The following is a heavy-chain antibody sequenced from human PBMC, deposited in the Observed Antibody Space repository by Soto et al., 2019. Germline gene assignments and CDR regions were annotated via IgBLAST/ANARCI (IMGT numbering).Heavy chain of an antibody. CDR3: ARQVGVTEDY. D-gene: IGHD1-26*01. CDR2: IYYGGIT. CDR1: GASITSTNW. V-gene: IGHV4-4*02. J-gene: IGHJ4*02. Sequence: SETLSLTCTVSGASITSTNWWSWVRQPPGKGLEWIGEIYYGGITNYNPSFKSRVTISVDTSKNQFSLNLWSVTAADTAVYYCARQVGVTEDYWGQGTLVTVSP.